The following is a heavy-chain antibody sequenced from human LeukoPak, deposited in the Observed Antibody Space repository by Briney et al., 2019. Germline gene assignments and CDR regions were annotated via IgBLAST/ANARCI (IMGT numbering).Heavy chain of an antibody. J-gene: IGHJ4*02. CDR1: GFTFSSYA. D-gene: IGHD4-23*01. CDR2: IKQDGSEI. V-gene: IGHV3-7*04. CDR3: ARADYGGNLFFDY. Sequence: GGSLRLSCAASGFTFSSYAMSWVRKAPGKGLEWVANIKQDGSEINYVDSVKGRFTISRDNAKNSMLLQMDSLRAEDTAVYYCARADYGGNLFFDYWGQGALVTVSS.